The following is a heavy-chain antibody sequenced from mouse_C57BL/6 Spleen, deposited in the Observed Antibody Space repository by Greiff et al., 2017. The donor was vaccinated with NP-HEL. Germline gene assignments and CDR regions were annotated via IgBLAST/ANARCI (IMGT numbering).Heavy chain of an antibody. D-gene: IGHD1-1*01. V-gene: IGHV5-4*01. CDR2: ISDGGSYT. CDR3: ARDDGSYFDY. J-gene: IGHJ2*01. Sequence: EVQLVESGGGLVKPGGSLKLSCAASGFTFSSYAMSWVRQTPEKRLEWVATISDGGSYTYYPDNVKGRFTISRDNAKNNLYLQMSHLKSEDTAMYYCARDDGSYFDYWGQGTTLTASS. CDR1: GFTFSSYA.